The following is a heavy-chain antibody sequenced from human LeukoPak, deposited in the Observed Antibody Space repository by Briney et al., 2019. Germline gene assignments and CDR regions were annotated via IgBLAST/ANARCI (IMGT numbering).Heavy chain of an antibody. CDR2: IKQDGSEK. CDR1: GFTFSSYW. CDR3: AKGHSSSWYIFDY. D-gene: IGHD6-13*01. J-gene: IGHJ4*02. Sequence: GGSLRLSCAASGFTFSSYWMSWVRQAPGKGLEWVANIKQDGSEKYYVDSVKGRFTISRDNAKNSLYLQMNSLRAEDTALYYCAKGHSSSWYIFDYWGQGTLVTVSS. V-gene: IGHV3-7*03.